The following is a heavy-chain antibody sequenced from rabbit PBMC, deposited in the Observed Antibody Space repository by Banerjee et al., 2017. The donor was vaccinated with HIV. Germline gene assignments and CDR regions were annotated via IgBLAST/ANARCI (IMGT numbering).Heavy chain of an antibody. CDR3: ARDIYGGDSLFNL. D-gene: IGHD2-1*01. Sequence: QSLEESGGDLVKPGASLTFTCTASGFSFSSYYRMCWVRQAPGKGLEWIACIYIGSGSTNYASWAKGRFTISKASSTTVTLQMTSLTAADTATYFCARDIYGGDSLFNLWGQGTLVTVS. V-gene: IGHV1S40*01. J-gene: IGHJ4*01. CDR2: IYIGSGST. CDR1: GFSFSSYYR.